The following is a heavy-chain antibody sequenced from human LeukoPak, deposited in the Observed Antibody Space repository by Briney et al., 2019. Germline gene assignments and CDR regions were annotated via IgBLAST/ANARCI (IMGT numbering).Heavy chain of an antibody. V-gene: IGHV1-69*01. D-gene: IGHD6-13*01. CDR2: IIPIFGTA. J-gene: IGHJ4*02. Sequence: GASVKVSCTASGGTLSSYAISWVRQAPGQGLEWMGGIIPIFGTANYAQKFQGRVTITADESTSTAYMELSSLRSEDTAVYYCARDRAAAGTRMGSGWRGPYFDYWGQGTLVTVSS. CDR1: GGTLSSYA. CDR3: ARDRAAAGTRMGSGWRGPYFDY.